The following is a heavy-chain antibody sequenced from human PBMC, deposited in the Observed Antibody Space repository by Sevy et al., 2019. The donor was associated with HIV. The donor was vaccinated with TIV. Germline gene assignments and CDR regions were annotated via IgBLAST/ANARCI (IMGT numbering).Heavy chain of an antibody. D-gene: IGHD2-2*01. Sequence: GGSLRLSCAASGVIFSNYWMSWVRQAPGKGLEWVANIKQGGSEKYYVDSVKGRFTISRDKTKNSLYLQMNSLRAEDTDVYYCVRAGGDTVVVTTAIGILVMDVWGQGTTVTVSS. V-gene: IGHV3-7*01. CDR3: VRAGGDTVVVTTAIGILVMDV. CDR1: GVIFSNYW. J-gene: IGHJ6*02. CDR2: IKQGGSEK.